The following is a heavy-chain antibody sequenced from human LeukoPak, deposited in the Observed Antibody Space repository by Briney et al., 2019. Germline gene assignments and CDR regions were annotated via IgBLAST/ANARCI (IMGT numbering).Heavy chain of an antibody. Sequence: ASVKVSCKVSGYTLTELSMHWVRQAPGKGLEWMGGFDPEDGETIYAQKFQGRVTMTEDTSTDTAYMELSSLRFEDTAVYYCATAPRFLEWLVYFDYWGQGTLVTVSS. J-gene: IGHJ4*02. CDR2: FDPEDGET. V-gene: IGHV1-24*01. CDR3: ATAPRFLEWLVYFDY. CDR1: GYTLTELS. D-gene: IGHD3-3*01.